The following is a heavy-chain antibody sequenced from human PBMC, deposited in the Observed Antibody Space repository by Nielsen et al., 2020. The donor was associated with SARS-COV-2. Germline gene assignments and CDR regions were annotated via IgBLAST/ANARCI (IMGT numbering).Heavy chain of an antibody. Sequence: ASVKVSCKASGYTFTSFFINWVRQAPGQGLEWMGKINPSSDSTNYAQKFQGRVTMTRDTSTSTVYMEVSSLRSEVTAVYYCASRHPSSSSLALDIWGQGTMVTVSS. CDR1: GYTFTSFF. J-gene: IGHJ3*02. CDR2: INPSSDST. V-gene: IGHV1-46*01. CDR3: ASRHPSSSSLALDI. D-gene: IGHD6-13*01.